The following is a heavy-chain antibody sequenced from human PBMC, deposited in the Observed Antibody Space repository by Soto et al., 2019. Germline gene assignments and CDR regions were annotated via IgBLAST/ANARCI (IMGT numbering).Heavy chain of an antibody. CDR3: ARDPHLPYYRNYYYYYGMDV. Sequence: PSETLSLTCAVYGGSFSGYCWSWIRQPPGKGLEWIGEINHSGSTNYNPSLKSRVTISVDTSKNQFSLKLSSVTAADTAVYYCARDPHLPYYRNYYYYYGMDVWGQGTTVTVSS. V-gene: IGHV4-34*01. CDR1: GGSFSGYC. J-gene: IGHJ6*02. D-gene: IGHD3-10*01. CDR2: INHSGST.